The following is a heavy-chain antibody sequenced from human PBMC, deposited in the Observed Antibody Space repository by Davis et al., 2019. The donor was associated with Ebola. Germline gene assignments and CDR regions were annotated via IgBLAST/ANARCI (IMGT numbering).Heavy chain of an antibody. V-gene: IGHV1-69*13. J-gene: IGHJ5*02. D-gene: IGHD3-3*02. Sequence: SVKVSCKASGGTFSSYAISWVRQAPGQGLEWMGGIIPIFGTANYAQKFQGRVTITADESTSTAYMELSSLRSEDTAVYYCARAFLEWLGFDPWGQGTLVTVSS. CDR2: IIPIFGTA. CDR3: ARAFLEWLGFDP. CDR1: GGTFSSYA.